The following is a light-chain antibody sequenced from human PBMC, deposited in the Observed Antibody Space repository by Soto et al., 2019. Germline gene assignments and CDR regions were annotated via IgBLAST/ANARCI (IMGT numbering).Light chain of an antibody. CDR3: MQGTHWPLYT. Sequence: DVVMTQSPLSVPVTLGQPASISCRSSQSLVHSDGNTYLNWYQQRPGQSPRRLIYKVSNRDSGVPDRFSGSGSGTDFXXTLSRVXXXDVGXXYXMQGTHWPLYTFGQGTKLEIK. V-gene: IGKV2-30*02. CDR1: QSLVHSDGNTY. CDR2: KVS. J-gene: IGKJ2*01.